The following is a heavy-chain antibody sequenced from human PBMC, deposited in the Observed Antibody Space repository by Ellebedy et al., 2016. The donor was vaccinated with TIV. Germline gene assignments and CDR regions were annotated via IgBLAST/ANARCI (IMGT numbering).Heavy chain of an antibody. V-gene: IGHV3-23*01. Sequence: GESLKISCVVTGFRLSFTKYAMSWVRQAPGKGLEWVSTISGDGGSTYYTESVKSRFIISRDNSENTLYLQMTALSAADTAKYYCTAVRVTTGFDSWGQGTLITVSS. CDR1: GFRLSFTKYA. D-gene: IGHD2-21*02. CDR3: TAVRVTTGFDS. J-gene: IGHJ4*02. CDR2: ISGDGGST.